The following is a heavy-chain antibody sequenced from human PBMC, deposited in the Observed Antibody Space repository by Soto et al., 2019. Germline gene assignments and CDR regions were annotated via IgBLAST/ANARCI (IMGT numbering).Heavy chain of an antibody. CDR3: ARITALGFGELPSYGMDV. V-gene: IGHV1-18*01. CDR1: GYTFTSYG. J-gene: IGHJ6*02. Sequence: QVQLVQSGAEVKKPGALVKVSCKASGYTFTSYGISWVRQAPGQGLEWMGWISAYNGNTNYAQKLQGRVTMTTDTTTRTAYMELRSLRSDDTAVYYCARITALGFGELPSYGMDVWGQGTTVTVSS. D-gene: IGHD3-10*01. CDR2: ISAYNGNT.